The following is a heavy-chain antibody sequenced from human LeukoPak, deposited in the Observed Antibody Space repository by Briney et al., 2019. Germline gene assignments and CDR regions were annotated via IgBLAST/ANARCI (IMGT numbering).Heavy chain of an antibody. V-gene: IGHV1-18*01. J-gene: IGHJ3*02. CDR3: ARGKKGIVGATGAFDI. Sequence: ASVKVSCKASGYTFTKYAMHWVRQAPGQGLEWMGWISAYNGNTNYAQKLQGRVTMTTDTSTSTAYMELRSLRSDDTAVYYCARGKKGIVGATGAFDIWGQGTMVTVS. D-gene: IGHD1-26*01. CDR1: GYTFTKYA. CDR2: ISAYNGNT.